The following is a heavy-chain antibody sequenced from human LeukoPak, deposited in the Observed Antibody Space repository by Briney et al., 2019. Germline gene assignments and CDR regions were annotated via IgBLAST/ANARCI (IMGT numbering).Heavy chain of an antibody. J-gene: IGHJ4*02. CDR3: AAELYSGTYGRCCSFAF. Sequence: SVKVSCKASGGTFSSYAISWVRQAPGQGLEWMGGIIPIFGTANYAQKFQGRVTITADKSTSTAYMELSSLISEDTAVYYCAAELYSGTYGRCCSFAFWGQGTLVTVSS. V-gene: IGHV1-69*06. D-gene: IGHD1-26*01. CDR1: GGTFSSYA. CDR2: IIPIFGTA.